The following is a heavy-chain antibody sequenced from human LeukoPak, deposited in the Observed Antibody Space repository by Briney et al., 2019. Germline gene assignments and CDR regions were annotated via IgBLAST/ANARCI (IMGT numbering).Heavy chain of an antibody. D-gene: IGHD2-2*01. CDR2: IYYSGST. J-gene: IGHJ3*02. CDR1: GGSISSYY. CDR3: ARGRTKPYQPFDI. Sequence: NASETLSLTCTVSGGSISSYYWSWIRQPPGKGLEWIGYIYYSGSTNYNPSLKSRVTISVDTSKDQFSLKLSSVTAADTAVYYCARGRTKPYQPFDIWGQGTMVTVSS. V-gene: IGHV4-59*01.